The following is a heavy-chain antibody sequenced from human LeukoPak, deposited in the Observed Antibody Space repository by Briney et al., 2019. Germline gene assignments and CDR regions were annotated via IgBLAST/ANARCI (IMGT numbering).Heavy chain of an antibody. CDR3: ARDPSHYYDSSGSSGVYWYFDL. D-gene: IGHD3-22*01. V-gene: IGHV3-30*04. J-gene: IGHJ2*01. Sequence: GGSLRLSCAASGFTFSSYAMHWVRQAPGKGLEWVAVISYDGSNKYYADSVKGRFTISRDNSKNTLYLQMNSLRAEDTAVYYCARDPSHYYDSSGSSGVYWYFDLWGRGTLVTVSS. CDR1: GFTFSSYA. CDR2: ISYDGSNK.